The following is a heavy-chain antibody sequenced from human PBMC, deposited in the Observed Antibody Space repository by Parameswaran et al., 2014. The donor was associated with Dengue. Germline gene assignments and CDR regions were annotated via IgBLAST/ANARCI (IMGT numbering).Heavy chain of an antibody. CDR2: ISAYNGNT. CDR3: ARDPYYYDSSGYYRSYWYFDL. V-gene: IGHV1-18*01. J-gene: IGHJ2*01. D-gene: IGHD3-22*01. Sequence: WVRQAPGQGLEWMGWISAYNGNTNYAQKLQGRVTMTTDTSTSTAYMELRSLRSDDTAVYYCARDPYYYDSSGYYRSYWYFDLWGRGTLVTVSS.